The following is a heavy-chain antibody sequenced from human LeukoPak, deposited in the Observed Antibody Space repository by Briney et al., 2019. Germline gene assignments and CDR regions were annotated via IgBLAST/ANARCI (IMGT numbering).Heavy chain of an antibody. V-gene: IGHV4-39*01. CDR1: VGSISSNSHY. CDR3: AREEASAGDY. D-gene: IGHD6-13*01. Sequence: SETLSLTCTVSVGSISSNSHYAASIRHPPGKWLEWIGSIYYTGVTSYRPSLKSRLTISVDTSKNQFSLKVISVTAADTAGYYGAREEASAGDYWGQGTLVTVSS. CDR2: IYYTGVT. J-gene: IGHJ4*02.